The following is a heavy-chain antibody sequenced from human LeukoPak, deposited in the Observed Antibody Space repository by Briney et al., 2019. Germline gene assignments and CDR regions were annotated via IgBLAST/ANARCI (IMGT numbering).Heavy chain of an antibody. CDR3: STAKFDN. Sequence: PGGSLRLSCAASGFPLSSYTINWVRRAAGEGLEWVSYINIDSITVNYADSVKGRFTNSRDNAKNSLYLQMNSLRAEDTAVYYGSTAKFDNWGQGTLVTVSS. J-gene: IGHJ4*02. CDR1: GFPLSSYT. V-gene: IGHV3-48*01. CDR2: INIDSITV.